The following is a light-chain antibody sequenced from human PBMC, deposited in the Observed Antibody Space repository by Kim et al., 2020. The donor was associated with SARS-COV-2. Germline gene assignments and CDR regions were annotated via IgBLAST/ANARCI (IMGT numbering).Light chain of an antibody. CDR1: KLGDKY. CDR2: QHD. CDR3: QAWDSSAAV. J-gene: IGLJ2*01. V-gene: IGLV3-1*01. Sequence: VSPVHTARITCSGDKLGDKYAFWYQQKPGQSPVLVMFQHDKRPSGISQRFSGSNSGNTAILTISGTRTIDEADYYCQAWDSSAAVFGGGTQLTVL.